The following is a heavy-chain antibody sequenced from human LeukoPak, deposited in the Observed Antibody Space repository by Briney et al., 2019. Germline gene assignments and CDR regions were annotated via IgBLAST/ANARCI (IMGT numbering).Heavy chain of an antibody. D-gene: IGHD6-13*01. CDR2: ISWNSGSI. CDR1: GFTFDDYA. CDR3: AKDIAAAAGTYDAFDI. Sequence: PGRSLRLSCAASGFTFDDYAMHWVRQAPGKGLEWVSGISWNSGSIGYADSVKGRFTLSRDNAKNSLYLQMNSLKAEDTALYYCAKDIAAAAGTYDAFDIWGQGTMVTVSS. V-gene: IGHV3-9*01. J-gene: IGHJ3*02.